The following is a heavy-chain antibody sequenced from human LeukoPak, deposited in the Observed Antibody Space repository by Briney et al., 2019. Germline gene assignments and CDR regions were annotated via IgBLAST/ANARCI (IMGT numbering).Heavy chain of an antibody. J-gene: IGHJ4*02. Sequence: ASVKVSCKASGGTFSSYAIGWVRQAPGQGLEWMGGIIPIFGTANYAQKFQGRVTITADESTSTAYMELSSLRSEDTAVYYCARSPKTKYSSSSFDYWGQGTLVTVSS. V-gene: IGHV1-69*13. CDR3: ARSPKTKYSSSSFDY. CDR1: GGTFSSYA. CDR2: IIPIFGTA. D-gene: IGHD6-13*01.